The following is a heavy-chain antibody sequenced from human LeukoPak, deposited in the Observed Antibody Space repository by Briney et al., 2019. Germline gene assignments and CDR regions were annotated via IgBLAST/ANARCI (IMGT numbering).Heavy chain of an antibody. CDR3: ARQPGLAVAGRFDY. Sequence: GGSLRLSCAASGFTFSSYAMSWVRQAPGKGLEWVSAISGSGGSTYYADSMKGRFTISRDNSKNTLYLQMNSLRAEDTAVYYCARQPGLAVAGRFDYWGQGTPVTVSS. D-gene: IGHD6-19*01. CDR1: GFTFSSYA. CDR2: ISGSGGST. J-gene: IGHJ4*02. V-gene: IGHV3-23*01.